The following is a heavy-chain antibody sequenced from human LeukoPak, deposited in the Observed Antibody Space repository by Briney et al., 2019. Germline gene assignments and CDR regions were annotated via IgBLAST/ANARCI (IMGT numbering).Heavy chain of an antibody. CDR2: VRYDELNK. CDR3: AKDVEGYSGYDPADYYFDY. CDR1: GFTFSSYG. V-gene: IGHV3-30*02. Sequence: GGSLRLSCAASGFTFSSYGMHWVRQAPGKGLEWVTFVRYDELNKYYTDSVRGRFTISRDNSKNTVYLQMNSLRAEDTALYYCAKDVEGYSGYDPADYYFDYWGQGTLVTVSS. D-gene: IGHD5-12*01. J-gene: IGHJ4*02.